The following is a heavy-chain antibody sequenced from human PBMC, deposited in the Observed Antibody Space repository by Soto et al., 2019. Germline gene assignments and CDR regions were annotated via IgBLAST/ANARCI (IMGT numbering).Heavy chain of an antibody. D-gene: IGHD3-9*01. V-gene: IGHV4-34*01. CDR3: ARGRGIYYDILTGYRGYYYYGMDV. J-gene: IGHJ6*02. CDR1: GGSFSGYY. CDR2: INHSGST. Sequence: SETLSLTCAVYGGSFSGYYWSWIRQPPGKGQEWIGEINHSGSTNYNPSLKSRVTISVDTSKNQFSLKLSSVTAADTAVYYCARGRGIYYDILTGYRGYYYYGMDVWGQGTTVTVSS.